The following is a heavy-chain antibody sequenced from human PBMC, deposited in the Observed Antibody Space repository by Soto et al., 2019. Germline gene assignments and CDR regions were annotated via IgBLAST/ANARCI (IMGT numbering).Heavy chain of an antibody. Sequence: SETLSLTCSVSGDSISNLDYFWAWIRQPPGQALEYIGYIYKSATTYYNPSFESRVAISVDTSKRQFSLNVTSVTAADTAVYFCARGRYCLTGRCFPNWFDSWGQGSLVTVSS. CDR3: ARGRYCLTGRCFPNWFDS. J-gene: IGHJ5*01. CDR1: GDSISNLDYF. V-gene: IGHV4-30-4*01. D-gene: IGHD7-27*01. CDR2: IYKSATT.